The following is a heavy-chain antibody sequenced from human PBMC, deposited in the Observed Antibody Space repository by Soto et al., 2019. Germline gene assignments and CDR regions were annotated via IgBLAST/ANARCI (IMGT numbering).Heavy chain of an antibody. Sequence: SETLSLTCTVSGGSISSYYWSWIRQPPGKGLEWIGYIYYSGSTNYNPSLKSRVTISVDTSKNQFSLKLSSVTAADTAVYYCAKVNDFWTGYYSTKWFDPWGQGTLVTVSS. D-gene: IGHD3-3*01. J-gene: IGHJ5*02. CDR2: IYYSGST. CDR1: GGSISSYY. CDR3: AKVNDFWTGYYSTKWFDP. V-gene: IGHV4-59*01.